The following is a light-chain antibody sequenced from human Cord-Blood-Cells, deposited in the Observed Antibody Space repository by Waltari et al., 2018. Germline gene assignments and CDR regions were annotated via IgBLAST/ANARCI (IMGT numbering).Light chain of an antibody. CDR1: SLRSYY. Sequence: SSELTQDPAVSVALGQTVRITCQGASLRSYYASWYQQKPGQAPVLVIYGKNNRPSWIPGRFSGSSSGNTASLTITGAQAEDEADYYCNSRDSSGNHVVFGGGTKLTVL. J-gene: IGLJ2*01. V-gene: IGLV3-19*01. CDR3: NSRDSSGNHVV. CDR2: GKN.